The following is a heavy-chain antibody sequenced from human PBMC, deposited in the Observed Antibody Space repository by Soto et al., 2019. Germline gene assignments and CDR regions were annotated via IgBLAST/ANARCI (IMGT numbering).Heavy chain of an antibody. Sequence: GGSLRLSCAASGFTFSSYAMSWVRRAPGKGLEWVSAISGSGGSTYYADSVKGRFTISRDNSKNTLYLQMNSLRAEDTAVYYCAKANRVSEWLRYIPPISYWGQGTLVTVSS. CDR2: ISGSGGST. D-gene: IGHD5-12*01. CDR1: GFTFSSYA. J-gene: IGHJ4*02. CDR3: AKANRVSEWLRYIPPISY. V-gene: IGHV3-23*01.